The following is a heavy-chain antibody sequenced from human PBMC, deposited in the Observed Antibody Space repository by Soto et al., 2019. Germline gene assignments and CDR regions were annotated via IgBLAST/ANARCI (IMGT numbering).Heavy chain of an antibody. D-gene: IGHD3-22*01. V-gene: IGHV1-24*01. J-gene: IGHJ4*02. CDR2: FDPEDGET. CDR3: ARDHRVYYYDSSGYYPLGY. Sequence: VKVSCKVSGYTLTELSMHWVRQAPGKGLEWMGGFDPEDGETIYAQKFQGRVTMTEDTSTSTAYMELRSLRSDDTAVYYCARDHRVYYYDSSGYYPLGYWGQGTLVTVSS. CDR1: GYTLTELS.